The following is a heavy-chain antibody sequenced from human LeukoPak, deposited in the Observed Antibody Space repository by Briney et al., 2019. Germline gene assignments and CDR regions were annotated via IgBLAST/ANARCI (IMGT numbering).Heavy chain of an antibody. J-gene: IGHJ6*03. V-gene: IGHV4-59*01. CDR2: IYYSGST. CDR3: ARGLLPSRFGRKGYYMDV. D-gene: IGHD2-15*01. Sequence: SETLSLTCTVSGGSISSYYWSWIRQPPGKGLEWIGYIYYSGSTNYNPSLKSRLTISVDTSKNQFTLKLSSVTAADTAVYYCARGLLPSRFGRKGYYMDVWGKGTTVTVSS. CDR1: GGSISSYY.